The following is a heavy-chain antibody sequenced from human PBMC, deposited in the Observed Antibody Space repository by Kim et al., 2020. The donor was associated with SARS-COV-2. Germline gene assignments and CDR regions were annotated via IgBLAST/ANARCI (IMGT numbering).Heavy chain of an antibody. CDR1: GFTFSSYA. Sequence: GGSLRLSCAASGFTFSSYAMHWVRQAPGKGLEWVAVISYDGSNKYYADSVKGRFTISRDNSKNTLYLQMNSLRAEDTAVYYCARDGGRQQWLVRVGYYY. V-gene: IGHV3-30*04. CDR2: ISYDGSNK. J-gene: IGHJ6*01. CDR3: ARDGGRQQWLVRVGYYY. D-gene: IGHD6-19*01.